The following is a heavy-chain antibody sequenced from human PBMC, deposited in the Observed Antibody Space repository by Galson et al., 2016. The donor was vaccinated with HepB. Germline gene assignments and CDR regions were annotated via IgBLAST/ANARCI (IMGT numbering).Heavy chain of an antibody. V-gene: IGHV3-30*18. D-gene: IGHD3-9*01. J-gene: IGHJ4*02. CDR2: TSFDETNK. Sequence: SLRLSCAASGFIFRRPGMHWVRQAPGKGLEWVAGTSFDETNKHYEDSVTGRFTISRDNSKNTLYLQMNSLTSEDTAVYYCAKDRELQYFDWSMPWYWGQGTLVTVSS. CDR1: GFIFRRPG. CDR3: AKDRELQYFDWSMPWY.